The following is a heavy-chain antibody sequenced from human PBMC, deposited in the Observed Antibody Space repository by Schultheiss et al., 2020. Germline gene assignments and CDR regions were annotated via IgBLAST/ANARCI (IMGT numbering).Heavy chain of an antibody. Sequence: GGSLRLSCAASGFTFSSYSMIWVRQAPGKGLEWVSSISSSSSYIYYADAVKGRFTISRDNAKNSLFLQMNSLRADDTALYYCASGLVGSTTAFDDWGQGTLVTVSS. CDR1: GFTFSSYS. V-gene: IGHV3-21*01. J-gene: IGHJ4*02. CDR3: ASGLVGSTTAFDD. D-gene: IGHD1-26*01. CDR2: ISSSSSYI.